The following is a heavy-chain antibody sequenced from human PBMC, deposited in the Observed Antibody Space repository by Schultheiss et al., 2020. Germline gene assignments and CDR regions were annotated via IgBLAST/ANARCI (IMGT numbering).Heavy chain of an antibody. J-gene: IGHJ6*02. CDR2: ISGSGGST. CDR1: GFTFSSYA. V-gene: IGHV3-23*01. CDR3: AKDQGRSGSYPNDVYYYGMDV. Sequence: GGSLRLSCAASGFTFSSYAMSWVRQAPGKGLEWVSAISGSGGSTYYADSVKGRFTISRDNSKNTLYLQMNSLRAEDTAVYYCAKDQGRSGSYPNDVYYYGMDVWGQGTTVTVSS. D-gene: IGHD1-26*01.